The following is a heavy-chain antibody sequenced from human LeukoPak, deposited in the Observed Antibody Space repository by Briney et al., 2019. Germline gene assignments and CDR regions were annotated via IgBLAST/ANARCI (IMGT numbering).Heavy chain of an antibody. J-gene: IGHJ4*02. CDR1: GFTFSSYA. V-gene: IGHV3-23*01. CDR2: ISGSGGST. Sequence: TGGSLRLSCAASGFTFSSYAMSWVRQAPGKGLEWVSAISGSGGSTYYADSVKGRFTISRGNSKNTLYLQMNSLRAEDTAVYYCASEIAVAAHFDYWGQGTLVTVSS. CDR3: ASEIAVAAHFDY. D-gene: IGHD6-19*01.